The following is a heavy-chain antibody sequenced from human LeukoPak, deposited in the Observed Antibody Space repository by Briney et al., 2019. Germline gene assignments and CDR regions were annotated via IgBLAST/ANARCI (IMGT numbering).Heavy chain of an antibody. CDR3: ARHLSPDYGSGSYYPFDY. CDR1: GGSISSNLYQ. CDR2: IYYSWST. Sequence: SETLSLTCSVSGGSISSNLYQWAWIRQPPGKGLEWIGNIYYSWSTYYNPSLKSRVTISVDTSKNQFSLKLSSVTAADTAVYYCARHLSPDYGSGSYYPFDYWGQGTLVTVSS. D-gene: IGHD3-10*01. J-gene: IGHJ4*02. V-gene: IGHV4-39*01.